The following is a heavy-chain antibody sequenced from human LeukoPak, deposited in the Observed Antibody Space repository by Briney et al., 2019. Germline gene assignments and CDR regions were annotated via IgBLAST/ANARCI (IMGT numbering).Heavy chain of an antibody. CDR3: ARDSSSGLVNY. J-gene: IGHJ4*02. V-gene: IGHV4-59*01. D-gene: IGHD1-26*01. CDR2: IYYSGST. CDR1: GGSISSYY. Sequence: SETLSLTCTVSGGSISSYYWSWIRQPPGEGLEWIGYIYYSGSTNYNPSLKSRVTISVDTSKNQFSLKLSSVTAADTAVYYCARDSSSGLVNYWGQGTLVTVSS.